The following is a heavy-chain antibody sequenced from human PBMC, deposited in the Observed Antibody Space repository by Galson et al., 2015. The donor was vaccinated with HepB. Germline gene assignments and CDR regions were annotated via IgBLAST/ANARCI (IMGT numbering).Heavy chain of an antibody. D-gene: IGHD7-27*01. V-gene: IGHV2-5*01. CDR3: AHSRKLGMNFDY. Sequence: PALVKPTQTLTLTCTFSGFSLSTSGVGVGWIRQPPGKTLEWLALLYWNDDKRYSPSLKTRLTITKDTSKNQVVLTMTNMDPVETGTYYCAHSRKLGMNFDYWGQGTLVTVSS. J-gene: IGHJ4*02. CDR1: GFSLSTSGVG. CDR2: LYWNDDK.